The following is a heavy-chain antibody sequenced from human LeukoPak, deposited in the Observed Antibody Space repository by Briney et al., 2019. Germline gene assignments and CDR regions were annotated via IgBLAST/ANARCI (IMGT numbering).Heavy chain of an antibody. Sequence: GASVTVSCKASGYTFTGYYMHWVRQAPGQGLEWMGWINPNSGGTNYAQKFQGRVTMTRDTSISTAYMELSRLRSDDTAVYYCARARIAVAGAFDYWGQGTLVTVSS. V-gene: IGHV1-2*02. CDR1: GYTFTGYY. CDR2: INPNSGGT. D-gene: IGHD6-19*01. CDR3: ARARIAVAGAFDY. J-gene: IGHJ4*02.